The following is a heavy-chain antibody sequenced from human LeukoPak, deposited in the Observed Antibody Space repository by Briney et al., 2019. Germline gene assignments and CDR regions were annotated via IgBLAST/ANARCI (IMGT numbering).Heavy chain of an antibody. V-gene: IGHV4-39*07. Sequence: KPSETLSLTCTVSGGSISSSSYYWGWIRQPPGKGLEWIGSIYYSGSTNYNPSLKSRVTMSVDMSKNQFSLKLSSVTAADTAVYYCARDPAPVTGRDWYFDLWGRGTLVTVSS. D-gene: IGHD1-14*01. CDR3: ARDPAPVTGRDWYFDL. CDR1: GGSISSSSYY. CDR2: IYYSGST. J-gene: IGHJ2*01.